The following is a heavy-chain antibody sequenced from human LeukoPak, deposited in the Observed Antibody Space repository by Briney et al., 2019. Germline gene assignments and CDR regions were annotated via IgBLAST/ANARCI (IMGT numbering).Heavy chain of an antibody. CDR3: ARGESNDY. CDR1: GFTFSSYA. Sequence: GGSLRLSCAASGFTFSSYAMHWVRQAPGKGLEWVAVISYDGSNKYYADSVKGRFTISRDNSKNTLYLQMNSLRAENTAVYYCARGESNDYWGQGTLVTVSS. V-gene: IGHV3-30-3*01. CDR2: ISYDGSNK. J-gene: IGHJ4*02.